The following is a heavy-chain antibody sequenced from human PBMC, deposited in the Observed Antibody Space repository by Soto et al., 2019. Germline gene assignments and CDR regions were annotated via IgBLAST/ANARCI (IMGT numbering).Heavy chain of an antibody. J-gene: IGHJ4*02. V-gene: IGHV3-21*01. D-gene: IGHD2-15*01. CDR3: ARDLRNRYCSGGSCYSEDY. Sequence: EVQLVESGGGLVKPGGSLRLSRAASGFTFSSYSMNWVRQAPGKGLEWVSSISSSSSYIYYADSVKGRFTISRDNAKNSLYLQMNSLRAEDTAVYYCARDLRNRYCSGGSCYSEDYWGQGTLVTVSS. CDR2: ISSSSSYI. CDR1: GFTFSSYS.